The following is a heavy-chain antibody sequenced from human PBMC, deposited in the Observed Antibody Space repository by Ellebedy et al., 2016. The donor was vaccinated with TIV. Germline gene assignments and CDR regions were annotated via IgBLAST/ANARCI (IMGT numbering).Heavy chain of an antibody. CDR1: GFTFKNYG. Sequence: GGSLRLSCAASGFTFKNYGLHWVRQSPGKGLEGVAFMRNDGSKKDYADSVKGRFTISRDNSKNTVYLQMNSLRTEDTAVYYCAKDWGETQLWLTQDYYYSMDVWGQGTTVTVSS. V-gene: IGHV3-30*02. J-gene: IGHJ6*02. CDR3: AKDWGETQLWLTQDYYYSMDV. D-gene: IGHD5-18*01. CDR2: MRNDGSKK.